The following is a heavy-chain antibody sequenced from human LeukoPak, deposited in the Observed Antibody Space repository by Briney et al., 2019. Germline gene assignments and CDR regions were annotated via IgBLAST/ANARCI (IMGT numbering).Heavy chain of an antibody. CDR1: GYSFNDQW. CDR2: IYPGDSDT. Sequence: GESLKISCKGSGYSFNDQWIGWVRQMPGKGLEWMGIIYPGDSDTRYSPSFQGQVTISADKSISTAYLQWSSLKASDTAMYYCARVHGSGSYDRYYYYGMDVWGQGTTVTVSS. D-gene: IGHD3-10*01. CDR3: ARVHGSGSYDRYYYYGMDV. J-gene: IGHJ6*02. V-gene: IGHV5-51*01.